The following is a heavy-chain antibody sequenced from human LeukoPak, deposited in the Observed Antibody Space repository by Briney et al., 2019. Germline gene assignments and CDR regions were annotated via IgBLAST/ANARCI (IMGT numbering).Heavy chain of an antibody. CDR1: GGSISSYS. V-gene: IGHV4-4*09. Sequence: PSETLSLTCTVSGGSISSYSWTWIRQPPGKAVEWIGYIYTSGTTDYNPSLKSRVTISVDTSKNQFSLKLTSVTAADAAVYYCARPGSSTPGAFDIWGQGTMVTVSS. CDR2: IYTSGTT. D-gene: IGHD2-2*01. CDR3: ARPGSSTPGAFDI. J-gene: IGHJ3*02.